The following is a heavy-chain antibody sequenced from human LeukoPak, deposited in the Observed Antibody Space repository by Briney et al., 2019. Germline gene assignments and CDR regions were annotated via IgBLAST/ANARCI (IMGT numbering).Heavy chain of an antibody. CDR3: AKDWGYSSSSFDY. CDR2: IYSDGTM. Sequence: GGSLRLSCAASGFIVRSTYMTWVRQPPGKGLEWLSVIYSDGTMYYSESVKGRFTISRDNSKNTLYLQMNSLRAEDTAVYYCAKDWGYSSSSFDYWGQGTLVTVSS. CDR1: GFIVRSTY. D-gene: IGHD6-6*01. J-gene: IGHJ4*02. V-gene: IGHV3-66*02.